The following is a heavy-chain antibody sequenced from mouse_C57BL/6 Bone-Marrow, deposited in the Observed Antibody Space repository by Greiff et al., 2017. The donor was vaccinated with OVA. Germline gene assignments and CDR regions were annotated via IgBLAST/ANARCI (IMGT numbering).Heavy chain of an antibody. D-gene: IGHD2-4*01. CDR3: AREMDYTWFAY. J-gene: IGHJ3*01. CDR1: GYTFTSYW. CDR2: IDPSDSET. V-gene: IGHV1-52*01. Sequence: QVQLKQPGAELVRPGSSVKLSCKASGYTFTSYWMHWVKQRPIQGLEWIGNIDPSDSETHYNQKFKDKATLTVDKSSSTAYMQLSSLTSEDSAVYYCAREMDYTWFAYWGQGTLVTVSA.